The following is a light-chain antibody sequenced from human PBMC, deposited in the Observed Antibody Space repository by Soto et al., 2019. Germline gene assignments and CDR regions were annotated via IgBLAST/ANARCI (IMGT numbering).Light chain of an antibody. V-gene: IGLV1-40*01. CDR1: SSHIGAGYD. CDR3: QSYDSSLSGYV. Sequence: QSVLTPPPSVSGAPGQRVTLSCPGSSSHIGAGYDVHWYQQLPGTAPKLLIYGNSNRPSGVPDRFSGSKSGTSASLAITGLQAEDEADYYCQSYDSSLSGYVFGTGTKLTVL. CDR2: GNS. J-gene: IGLJ1*01.